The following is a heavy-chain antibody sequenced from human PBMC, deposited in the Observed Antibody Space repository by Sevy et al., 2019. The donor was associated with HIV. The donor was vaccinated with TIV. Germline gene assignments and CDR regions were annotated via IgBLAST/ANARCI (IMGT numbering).Heavy chain of an antibody. V-gene: IGHV4-38-2*02. J-gene: IGHJ3*02. CDR3: SSFGGLIIINDDTFAI. CDR1: GYSISSAYS. CDR2: IYHDGST. Sequence: SETLSLTCTVSGYSISSAYSWGWIRQPPGKGLEWIANIYHDGSTYYNPSLNSRFTISIDTSKNQFSLKLCSVTAADSSVYYCSSFGGLIIINDDTFAIWGQGTMVTVSS. D-gene: IGHD3-9*01.